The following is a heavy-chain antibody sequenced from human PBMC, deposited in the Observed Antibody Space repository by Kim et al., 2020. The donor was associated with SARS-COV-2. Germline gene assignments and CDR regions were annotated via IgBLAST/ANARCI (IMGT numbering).Heavy chain of an antibody. D-gene: IGHD6-13*01. Sequence: YAESVNGRFTITRDNSQNTLYLQMNSLGAEDTAVYYCAREGIAAAGFHFDYWGQGTLVTVSS. V-gene: IGHV3-33*01. CDR3: AREGIAAAGFHFDY. J-gene: IGHJ4*02.